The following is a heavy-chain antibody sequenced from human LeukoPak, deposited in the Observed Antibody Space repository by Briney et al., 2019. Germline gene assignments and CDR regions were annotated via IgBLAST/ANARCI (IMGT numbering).Heavy chain of an antibody. Sequence: PGGSLRLSCAASGFTFNNYAMYWVRQAPGKGLEWVSGIFGSGGSAHYADSVKGRFTISRDNSKDTVYLQMDSLRVEDTAVYYCGKTTAGYSSGRYPGWPVDCWGQGTLVTVSS. J-gene: IGHJ4*02. V-gene: IGHV3-23*01. CDR1: GFTFNNYA. CDR3: GKTTAGYSSGRYPGWPVDC. CDR2: IFGSGGSA. D-gene: IGHD6-19*01.